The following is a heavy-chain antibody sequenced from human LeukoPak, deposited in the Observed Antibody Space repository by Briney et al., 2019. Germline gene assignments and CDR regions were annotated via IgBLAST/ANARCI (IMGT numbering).Heavy chain of an antibody. V-gene: IGHV1-69*13. CDR1: GGTFSSYA. Sequence: SVKVSCKASGGTFSSYAISWVRQAPGQGLEWMGGIIPIFGTANYAQKFQGRVTITADESTSTAYMELSSLRSEDTAVYYCARGSWYSSGWTMAYHYGMDVWGQGTTVTVSS. CDR2: IIPIFGTA. J-gene: IGHJ6*02. D-gene: IGHD6-19*01. CDR3: ARGSWYSSGWTMAYHYGMDV.